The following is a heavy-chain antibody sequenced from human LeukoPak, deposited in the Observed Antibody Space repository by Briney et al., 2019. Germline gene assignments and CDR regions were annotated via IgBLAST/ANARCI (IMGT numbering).Heavy chain of an antibody. Sequence: SETLSLACTVSGGSISSYYWSWIRQPAGKGLEWIGRIYTSGTTNYNPSLKSRVTMSVDTSKNQFSLKLSSVTAADTAVYYCARDTYYYDSSGYVPLDYWGQGTLVTVSS. J-gene: IGHJ4*02. CDR2: IYTSGTT. D-gene: IGHD3-22*01. V-gene: IGHV4-4*07. CDR1: GGSISSYY. CDR3: ARDTYYYDSSGYVPLDY.